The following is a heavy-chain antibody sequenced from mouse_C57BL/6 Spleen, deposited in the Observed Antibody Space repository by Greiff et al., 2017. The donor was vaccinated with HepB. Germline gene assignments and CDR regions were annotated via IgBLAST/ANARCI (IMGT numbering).Heavy chain of an antibody. J-gene: IGHJ3*01. CDR2: IYPGDGDT. D-gene: IGHD2-1*01. V-gene: IGHV1-80*01. Sequence: VEPGASVKISCKASGYAFSSYWMNWVKQRPGKGLEWIGQIYPGDGDTNYNGKFKGKATLTADKSSSTAYMQLSSLTSEDSAVYFCASDYGNPFAYWGQGTLVTVSA. CDR1: GYAFSSYW. CDR3: ASDYGNPFAY.